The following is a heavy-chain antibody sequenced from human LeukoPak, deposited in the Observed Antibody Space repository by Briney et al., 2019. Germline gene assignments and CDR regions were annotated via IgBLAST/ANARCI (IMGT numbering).Heavy chain of an antibody. CDR2: IHPSTGNP. J-gene: IGHJ4*02. CDR3: ARAYQRLGELSLPNY. D-gene: IGHD3-16*02. V-gene: IGHV7-4-1*02. Sequence: ASVKVSCKASGYTFTNYAMNWVRQAPGQGLEWMGWIHPSTGNPTYAQGFTGRFVFSLDTSVSTSYLQISSLKAEDTAVYYCARAYQRLGELSLPNYWGQGTLVTVSS. CDR1: GYTFTNYA.